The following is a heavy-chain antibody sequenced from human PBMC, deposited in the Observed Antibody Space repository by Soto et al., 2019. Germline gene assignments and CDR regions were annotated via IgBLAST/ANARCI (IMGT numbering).Heavy chain of an antibody. J-gene: IGHJ4*02. D-gene: IGHD5-18*01. CDR3: ATESGSTYGYFDH. CDR1: GGSVTSDEDY. V-gene: IGHV4-30-4*01. CDR2: ISNSGST. Sequence: SETLSLTCTVSGGSVTSDEDYWTWIRQSPRKGLEWIGYISNSGSTGYNPSLKTRLSMSVDRSKNQFTLRLTSVTAADTAVYFCATESGSTYGYFDHWGQGTQVTVSS.